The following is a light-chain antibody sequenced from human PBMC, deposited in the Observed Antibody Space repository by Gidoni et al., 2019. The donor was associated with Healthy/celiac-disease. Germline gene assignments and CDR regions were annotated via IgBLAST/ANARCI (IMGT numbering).Light chain of an antibody. V-gene: IGKV3-15*01. CDR1: QSVSSN. Sequence: ATLSVSPGERATLSCRASQSVSSNFAWYQQKPGQAPRLLIYGASTRATGIPARFSGSGSGTEFTLTISSLQSEDFAVYYCQQYNNWPPWTFGQGTKVEIK. CDR2: GAS. J-gene: IGKJ1*01. CDR3: QQYNNWPPWT.